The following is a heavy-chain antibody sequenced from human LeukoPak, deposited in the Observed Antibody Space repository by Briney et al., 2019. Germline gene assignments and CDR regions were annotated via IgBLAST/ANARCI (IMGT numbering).Heavy chain of an antibody. V-gene: IGHV1-46*01. CDR2: INPSGGST. CDR1: GYTFTSYY. J-gene: IGHJ4*02. CDR3: ARDPQTTVVTPEYFDY. Sequence: ASVKVSCKASGYTFTSYYMHWVRQAPGQGLEWMGIINPSGGSTNYAQKFQGRVTMTRDTSTSTVYMELSSLRSEDTAVYYCARDPQTTVVTPEYFDYWGQGTLVTVSS. D-gene: IGHD4-23*01.